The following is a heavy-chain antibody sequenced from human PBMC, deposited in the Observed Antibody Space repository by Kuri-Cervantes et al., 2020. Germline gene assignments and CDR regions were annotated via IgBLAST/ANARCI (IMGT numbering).Heavy chain of an antibody. J-gene: IGHJ5*02. CDR3: AKIARGTSDILTT. CDR2: VSWNGSRT. V-gene: IGHV3-35*01. Sequence: GGSLRLSCAASGFTFSNSDMNWVHQAPGKGLEWVSGVSWNGSRTHYADSVKGRFIISRDNSRNTLYLQMNSLRAEDTAVYYCAKIARGTSDILTTWGQGTLVTVSS. D-gene: IGHD3-9*01. CDR1: GFTFSNSD.